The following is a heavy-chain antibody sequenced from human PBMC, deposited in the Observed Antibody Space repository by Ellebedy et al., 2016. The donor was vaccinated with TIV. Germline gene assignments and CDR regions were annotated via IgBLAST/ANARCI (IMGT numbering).Heavy chain of an antibody. CDR1: GFTFSSYG. Sequence: GGSLRLXXAASGFTFSSYGMHWVRQAPGKGLEWVAVISYDGSNKYYADSVKGRFTISRDNSKNTLYLQMNSLRAEDTAVYYCARDKLIVVVPAAKGRGGGMDVWGQGTTVTVSS. CDR2: ISYDGSNK. CDR3: ARDKLIVVVPAAKGRGGGMDV. D-gene: IGHD2-2*01. V-gene: IGHV3-33*05. J-gene: IGHJ6*02.